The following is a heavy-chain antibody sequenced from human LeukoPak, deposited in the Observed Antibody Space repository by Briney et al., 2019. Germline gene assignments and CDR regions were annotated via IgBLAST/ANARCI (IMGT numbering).Heavy chain of an antibody. CDR2: IKQDGSEK. J-gene: IGHJ4*02. Sequence: PGGSLRLSCAASGFTFSSYWMSWVRQAPGKGLEWAANIKQDGSEKYYVDSVKGRFTISRDNAKNSLYLQMNSLRAEDTAVYYCARGQPGRDGYNFFDYWGQGTLVTVSS. D-gene: IGHD5-24*01. V-gene: IGHV3-7*01. CDR1: GFTFSSYW. CDR3: ARGQPGRDGYNFFDY.